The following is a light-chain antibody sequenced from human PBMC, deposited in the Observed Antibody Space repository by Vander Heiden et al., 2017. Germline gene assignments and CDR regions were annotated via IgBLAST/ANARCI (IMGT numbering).Light chain of an antibody. CDR1: SSDVGGYNY. CDR2: VVT. V-gene: IGLV2-14*01. J-gene: IGLJ2*01. Sequence: QSSLTQPASVSESPVRSISISVTGTSSDVGGYNYVSWYQHHPGKAPKLMIYVVTNRPSGVSNRFSGSKSGNTASLTISGLQAEDEADYYCSSYTCSSTVVFGGGTKRTVL. CDR3: SSYTCSSTVV.